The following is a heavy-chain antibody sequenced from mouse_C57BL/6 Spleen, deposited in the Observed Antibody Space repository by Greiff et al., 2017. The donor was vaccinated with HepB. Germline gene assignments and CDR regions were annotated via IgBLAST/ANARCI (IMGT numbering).Heavy chain of an antibody. D-gene: IGHD2-10*02. V-gene: IGHV5-4*01. CDR1: GFTFSSYA. CDR3: ARVYGNSGSAMDY. J-gene: IGHJ4*01. CDR2: ISDGGSYT. Sequence: EVQGVESGGGLVKPGGSLKLSCAASGFTFSSYAMSWVRQTPGKRLEWVATISDGGSYTYYPDNAKGRFTISRDNAKNNRYLQMSHLKSEDTAMYYCARVYGNSGSAMDYWGQGTSVTVSS.